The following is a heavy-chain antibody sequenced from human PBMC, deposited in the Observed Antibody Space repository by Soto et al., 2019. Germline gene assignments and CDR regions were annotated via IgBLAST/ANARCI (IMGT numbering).Heavy chain of an antibody. V-gene: IGHV3-23*01. J-gene: IGHJ4*02. CDR2: ISGSGGSI. D-gene: IGHD3-10*01. Sequence: EGQLFESGGGLVQPGGSLRLSCAASGFTFISYAMSWVRQAPGKGLEWVSAISGSGGSIYYADSLKGRFNISRDNSKNTLYMQMNSLRAEDTAVYYCAKLKVHGGRFGDWGQGTLVTVSS. CDR1: GFTFISYA. CDR3: AKLKVHGGRFGD.